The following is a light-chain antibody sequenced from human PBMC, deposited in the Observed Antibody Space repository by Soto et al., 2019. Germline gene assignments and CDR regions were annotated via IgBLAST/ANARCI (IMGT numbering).Light chain of an antibody. CDR1: QSVSNNY. V-gene: IGKV3-20*01. Sequence: QSLGTLPMTTGERATLSCRASQSVSNNYLAWYQQKPGQAPRLLIYGASNRATGIPDRFSGSGSGTDFTLTISRLEPEDFAVYYCQQYGSSGTFGQGTKVDIK. CDR3: QQYGSSGT. CDR2: GAS. J-gene: IGKJ1*01.